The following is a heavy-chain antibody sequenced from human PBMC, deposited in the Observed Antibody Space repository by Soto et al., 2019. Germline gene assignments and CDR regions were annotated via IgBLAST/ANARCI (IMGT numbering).Heavy chain of an antibody. D-gene: IGHD6-13*01. CDR3: ARDAPGAAPY. Sequence: PSETLSLTCTVSGCSINNGDYYWNWIRQHPEKGLEWMGYINYRGTTFYSPSLKSRIIISVDTSKNQFSLKLSSVTAADTAVYYCARDAPGAAPYWGQGTLVTVSS. V-gene: IGHV4-31*03. CDR2: INYRGTT. J-gene: IGHJ4*02. CDR1: GCSINNGDYY.